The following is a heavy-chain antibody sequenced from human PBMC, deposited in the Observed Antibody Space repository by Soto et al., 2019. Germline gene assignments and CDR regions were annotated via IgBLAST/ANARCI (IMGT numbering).Heavy chain of an antibody. V-gene: IGHV4-30-4*01. J-gene: IGHJ4*02. Sequence: SETLSLTCTVSGGSLSGAGPYWGWIRQSPGKGLEWMGYISDSGNTFSEPSLKSRLTVSIDASKNQFSLRLASVTAADTAIYSCAXTPARSDFHVVLHFFDYWGQGTQVTVSS. CDR2: ISDSGNT. CDR3: AXTPARSDFHVVLHFFDY. D-gene: IGHD3-3*02. CDR1: GGSLSGAGPY.